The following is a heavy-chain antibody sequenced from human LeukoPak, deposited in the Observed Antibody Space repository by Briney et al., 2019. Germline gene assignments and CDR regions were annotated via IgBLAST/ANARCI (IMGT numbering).Heavy chain of an antibody. Sequence: PGGSLRLSCAASGFTFDDYAMHWVRHAPGKGLEWVSGISWNSGSIGYADSVKGRFTISRDNAKNSLYLQMNSLRAEDTALYYCAKDISYRYYYDSSGYYYGSFDYWGQGTLVTVSS. V-gene: IGHV3-9*01. J-gene: IGHJ4*02. CDR3: AKDISYRYYYDSSGYYYGSFDY. CDR1: GFTFDDYA. D-gene: IGHD3-22*01. CDR2: ISWNSGSI.